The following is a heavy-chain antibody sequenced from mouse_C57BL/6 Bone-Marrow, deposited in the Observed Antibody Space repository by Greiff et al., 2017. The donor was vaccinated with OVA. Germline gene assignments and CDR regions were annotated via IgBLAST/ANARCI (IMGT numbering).Heavy chain of an antibody. CDR2: IDPSDSYT. CDR1: GYTFTSYW. Sequence: QVQLKQPGAELVMPGASVKLSCKASGYTFTSYWMHWVKQRPGQGLEWIGEIDPSDSYTNYNQKFKGKSTLTVDKSSSTAYMQLSSLTSEDSAVYYCARNPYWYFDVWGTGTTVTVSS. V-gene: IGHV1-69*01. CDR3: ARNPYWYFDV. J-gene: IGHJ1*03.